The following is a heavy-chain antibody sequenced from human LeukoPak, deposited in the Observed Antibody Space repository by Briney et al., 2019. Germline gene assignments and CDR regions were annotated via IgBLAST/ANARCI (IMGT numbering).Heavy chain of an antibody. CDR2: IYSGGST. V-gene: IGHV3-66*02. CDR1: GFTVSSNY. Sequence: PGGSLRLPCAASGFTVSSNYMSWVRQAPGKGLEWVSVIYSGGSTYYADSVKGRFTISRDNSKNTLYLQMNSLRAEDTAVYYCASLYDSSGYYSAGWSYYFDYWGQGTLVTVSS. J-gene: IGHJ4*02. D-gene: IGHD3-22*01. CDR3: ASLYDSSGYYSAGWSYYFDY.